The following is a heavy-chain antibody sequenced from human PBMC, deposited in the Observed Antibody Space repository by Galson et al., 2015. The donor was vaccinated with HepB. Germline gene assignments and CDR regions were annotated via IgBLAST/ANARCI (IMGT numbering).Heavy chain of an antibody. CDR3: AKDQRFSYYYGLDV. V-gene: IGHV3-30*18. CDR2: ISSDGNNK. CDR1: GFTFNRNA. D-gene: IGHD3-3*01. Sequence: SLRLSCAASGFTFNRNAMHWVRQAPGKGLEWVAVISSDGNNKYYGDPVKGRFTISRDNSKNTLSLQMNSLRAEDTAVYYCAKDQRFSYYYGLDVWGQGTTVTVSS. J-gene: IGHJ6*02.